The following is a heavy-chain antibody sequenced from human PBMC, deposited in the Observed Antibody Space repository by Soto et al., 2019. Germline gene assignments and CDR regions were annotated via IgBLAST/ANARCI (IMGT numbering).Heavy chain of an antibody. CDR2: ISSSGTTI. V-gene: IGHV3-48*03. D-gene: IGHD6-6*01. Sequence: GGSLRLSCVASEFAFSSYEMNWVRQAPGQGLEWVSYISSSGTTIYYADSVKGRFTISRDNAKKSLYLQMNSLRAEDTAVYYCVRFGGAAARPGDYWGQGXLVTVSS. CDR3: VRFGGAAARPGDY. CDR1: EFAFSSYE. J-gene: IGHJ4*02.